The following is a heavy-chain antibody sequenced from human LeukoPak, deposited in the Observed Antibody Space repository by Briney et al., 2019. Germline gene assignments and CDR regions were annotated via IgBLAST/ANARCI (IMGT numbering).Heavy chain of an antibody. D-gene: IGHD2-21*02. CDR2: ISYDGSNK. J-gene: IGHJ1*01. Sequence: GGSLRLSCAASGFTFSSYGMHWVRQAPGKGLEWVAVISYDGSNKYYADSVKGRFTISRDNSKNTLYLQMNSLRAEDTAVYYCTSWGDTTAEYFQRWGQGTLVTVSS. CDR3: TSWGDTTAEYFQR. V-gene: IGHV3-30*03. CDR1: GFTFSSYG.